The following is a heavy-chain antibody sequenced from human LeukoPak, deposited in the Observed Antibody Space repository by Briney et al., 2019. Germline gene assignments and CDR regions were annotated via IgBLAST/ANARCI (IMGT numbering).Heavy chain of an antibody. D-gene: IGHD3-22*01. Sequence: SETLSLTCTVSGGSISSGSYYWRWIRQPAGKGLEWIGRIYTSGSTNYNPSLKSRVTISVDASKNQFSLKLSSVTAADTAVYYCARDRRRYYYDSGDAFDIWGQGTMVTVSS. J-gene: IGHJ3*02. CDR3: ARDRRRYYYDSGDAFDI. CDR2: IYTSGST. V-gene: IGHV4-61*02. CDR1: GGSISSGSYY.